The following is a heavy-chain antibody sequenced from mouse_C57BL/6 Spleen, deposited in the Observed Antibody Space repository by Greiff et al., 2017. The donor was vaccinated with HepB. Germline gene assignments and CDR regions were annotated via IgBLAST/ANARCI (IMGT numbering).Heavy chain of an antibody. CDR1: GYTFTSYW. CDR3: ARRSLRRRFDY. J-gene: IGHJ2*01. V-gene: IGHV1-50*01. CDR2: IDPSDSYT. D-gene: IGHD1-2*01. Sequence: VQLQQPGAELVKPGASVKLSCKASGYTFTSYWMQWVKQRPGQGLEWIGEIDPSDSYTNYNQKFKGKATLTVDTSSSTAYMQLSSLTSEDSAVYYCARRSLRRRFDYWGQGTTLTVSS.